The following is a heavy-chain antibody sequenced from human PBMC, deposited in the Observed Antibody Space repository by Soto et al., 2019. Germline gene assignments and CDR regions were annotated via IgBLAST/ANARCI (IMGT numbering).Heavy chain of an antibody. Sequence: SETLSVTCTVAGGSISSYYWSWIRQPPGKGLEWIGYIYNSESTTYNPSLRSRVTISVDTSKNQFSLKLSSVTAADTAVYYCAREGESSGYHFWGQGTLVTVSS. D-gene: IGHD3-22*01. J-gene: IGHJ4*02. CDR3: AREGESSGYHF. CDR1: GGSISSYY. V-gene: IGHV4-59*01. CDR2: IYNSEST.